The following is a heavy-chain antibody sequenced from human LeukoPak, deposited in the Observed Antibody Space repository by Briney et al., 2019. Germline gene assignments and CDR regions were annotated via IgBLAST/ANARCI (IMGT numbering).Heavy chain of an antibody. CDR3: ARDTIPAANDAFDF. CDR1: GYTFTCYG. CDR2: ISGHNGNT. D-gene: IGHD2-2*01. J-gene: IGHJ3*01. V-gene: IGHV1-18*01. Sequence: GASVKVSCKASGYTFTCYGISWMRQAPGRGPEWMGWISGHNGNTNYAQKYQGRVTMTTDTSTNTASMELRSLRSDDTAVYYCARDTIPAANDAFDFWGQGTVVIVSS.